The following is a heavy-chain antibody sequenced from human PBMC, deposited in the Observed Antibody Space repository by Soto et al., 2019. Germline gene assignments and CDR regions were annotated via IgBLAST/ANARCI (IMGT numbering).Heavy chain of an antibody. CDR3: ARARYCTNGVCYNLAGHWFHA. J-gene: IGHJ5*02. Sequence: SETLSLTCTVSGGSISSGGYYWSWIRQHPGKGLEWIGYIYYSGSTYYNPSLKSRVTISVDTSKNQFSLKLSCVTAADTAVYYCARARYCTNGVCYNLAGHWFHAWHQGTMVTVSS. CDR2: IYYSGST. CDR1: GGSISSGGYY. D-gene: IGHD2-8*01. V-gene: IGHV4-31*03.